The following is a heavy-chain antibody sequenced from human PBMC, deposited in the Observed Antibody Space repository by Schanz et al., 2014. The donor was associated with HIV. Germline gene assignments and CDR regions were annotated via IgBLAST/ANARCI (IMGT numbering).Heavy chain of an antibody. Sequence: VQLVQSGSEVKKPGSSVKVSCKAFGGTFSNYAMTWVRQAPGQGLEWMAGIIPIIGTADYAQKFQGRVTITADKSTSTVYMDLSSLRSEDTAVYYCARTYTGDWSTGADWGQGTLVTVSS. V-gene: IGHV1-69*06. CDR3: ARTYTGDWSTGAD. CDR2: IIPIIGTA. D-gene: IGHD2-21*02. CDR1: GGTFSNYA. J-gene: IGHJ4*02.